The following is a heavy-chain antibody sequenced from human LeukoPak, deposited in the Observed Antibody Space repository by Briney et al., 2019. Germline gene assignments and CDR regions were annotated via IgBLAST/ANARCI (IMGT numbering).Heavy chain of an antibody. CDR3: ARYSSSWYNYYYGMDV. Sequence: ASVKVSCKASGYTFTSYGISWVLQAPGQGLEWMGWISAYNGNTNYAQKLQGRVTMTTDTSTSTAYMELRSLRSDDTAVYYCARYSSSWYNYYYGMDVWGQGTTVTVSS. CDR2: ISAYNGNT. CDR1: GYTFTSYG. D-gene: IGHD6-13*01. V-gene: IGHV1-18*01. J-gene: IGHJ6*02.